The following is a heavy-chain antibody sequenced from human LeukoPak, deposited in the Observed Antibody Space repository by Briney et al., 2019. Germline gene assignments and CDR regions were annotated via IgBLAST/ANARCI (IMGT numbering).Heavy chain of an antibody. J-gene: IGHJ4*02. CDR1: GFTFSSYE. V-gene: IGHV3-48*03. CDR2: ISSSGSTI. Sequence: GGSLRLSCAASGFTFSSYEMNWVRQAPGKGLEWVSYISSSGSTIYYADSVKGRFTISRDNAKNSLYLQMNSLRAEDTAVYYCASTQTTVTTSNFDYWGQGTLVTVSS. D-gene: IGHD4-17*01. CDR3: ASTQTTVTTSNFDY.